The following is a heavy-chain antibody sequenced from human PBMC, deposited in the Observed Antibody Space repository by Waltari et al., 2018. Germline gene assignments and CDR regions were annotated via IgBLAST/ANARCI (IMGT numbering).Heavy chain of an antibody. CDR2: IYYSGST. Sequence: QVQLQESGPGLVKPSETLSLTCTVSGCSISSHSWSWIRQPPGKGLEWIGYIYYSGSTNYNPSLKSRVTISVDTSKNQFSLKLSSVTAADTAVYYCARVDYGDYVSLDYWGQGTLVTVSS. V-gene: IGHV4-59*11. CDR1: GCSISSHS. CDR3: ARVDYGDYVSLDY. D-gene: IGHD4-17*01. J-gene: IGHJ4*02.